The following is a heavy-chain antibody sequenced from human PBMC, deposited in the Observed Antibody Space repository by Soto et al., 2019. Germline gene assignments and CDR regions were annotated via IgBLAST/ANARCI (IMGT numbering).Heavy chain of an antibody. CDR3: ARDVPHSSSSATFDY. D-gene: IGHD6-6*01. V-gene: IGHV3-7*05. CDR2: IKQDGSEK. J-gene: IGHJ4*02. Sequence: GGSLSLSCAASGFTFSSYWMSWVRQAPGKGLEWVANIKQDGSEKYYVDSVKGRFTISRDNAKNSLYLQMNSLRAEDTAVYYCARDVPHSSSSATFDYWGQGTLVTVSS. CDR1: GFTFSSYW.